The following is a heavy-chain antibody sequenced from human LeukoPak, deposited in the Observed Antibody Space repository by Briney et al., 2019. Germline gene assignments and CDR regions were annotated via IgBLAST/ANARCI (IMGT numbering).Heavy chain of an antibody. CDR2: INHSGST. J-gene: IGHJ4*02. CDR1: GGSFSYYY. D-gene: IGHD2-21*02. V-gene: IGHV4-34*01. Sequence: SETLSLTCAIYGGSFSYYYWSWVRQPPEKGLEWIGEINHSGSTNYNPSLKSRVTISVDKSKNQFSLKLTSGTAAGTAGYYCTMGGFDCGDDCDVDNWGQGTLVTVSS. CDR3: TMGGFDCGDDCDVDN.